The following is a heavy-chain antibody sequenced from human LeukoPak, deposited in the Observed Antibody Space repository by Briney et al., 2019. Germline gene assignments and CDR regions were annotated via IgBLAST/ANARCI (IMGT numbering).Heavy chain of an antibody. CDR2: IYYSGST. CDR3: ARDGVTMVRGAKGYYYGMDV. D-gene: IGHD3-10*01. Sequence: SETLSLTCTVSGGSISSSRYYWGWIRQPPGKGLEWIGYIYYSGSTNYNPSLKSRVTISVDTSKNQFSLKLSSVTAADTAVYYCARDGVTMVRGAKGYYYGMDVWGQGTTVTVSS. V-gene: IGHV4-61*01. CDR1: GGSISSSRYY. J-gene: IGHJ6*02.